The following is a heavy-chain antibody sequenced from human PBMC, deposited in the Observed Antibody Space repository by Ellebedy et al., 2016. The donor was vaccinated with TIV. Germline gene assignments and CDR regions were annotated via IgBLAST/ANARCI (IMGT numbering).Heavy chain of an antibody. CDR3: ARQASVVAAYSAFDS. CDR2: IYYRGTT. V-gene: IGHV4-39*01. D-gene: IGHD2-15*01. Sequence: SETLSLTXTVSGGSISSSSYYWGWIRQPPGKGLEWIGSIYYRGTTYYNPSLKSRVTISVDTSKDHFSLKLSSVTASDTAVYYCARQASVVAAYSAFDSWGQGTLVTISS. CDR1: GGSISSSSYY. J-gene: IGHJ4*02.